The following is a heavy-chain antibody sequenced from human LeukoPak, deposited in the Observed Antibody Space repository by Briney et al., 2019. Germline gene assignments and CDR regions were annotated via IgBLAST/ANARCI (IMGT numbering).Heavy chain of an antibody. Sequence: PSETLSLTCTVSGGSISSYYWSWIRQPPGKGLEWIGNIYDSGSTDYNPSLKSRVTISVDTSKNQCSLKLSSVTAADTAVYYCARQSISGSSLSYFDYWGQGTLVNVSS. CDR2: IYDSGST. J-gene: IGHJ4*02. CDR3: ARQSISGSSLSYFDY. D-gene: IGHD3-22*01. CDR1: GGSISSYY. V-gene: IGHV4-59*01.